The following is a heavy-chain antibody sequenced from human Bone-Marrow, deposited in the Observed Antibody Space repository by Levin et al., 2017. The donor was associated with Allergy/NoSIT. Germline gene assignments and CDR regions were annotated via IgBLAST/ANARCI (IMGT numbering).Heavy chain of an antibody. J-gene: IGHJ4*02. D-gene: IGHD6-19*01. CDR3: ARGLSKQGYSSGWYGWFWGEDSVY. CDR1: GYTFTSYD. V-gene: IGHV1-8*01. CDR2: MNPNSGNT. Sequence: ASVKVSCKASGYTFTSYDINWVRQATGQGLEWMGWMNPNSGNTGYAQKFQGRVTMTRNTSISTAYMELSSLRSEDTAVYYCARGLSKQGYSSGWYGWFWGEDSVYWGQGTLVTVSS.